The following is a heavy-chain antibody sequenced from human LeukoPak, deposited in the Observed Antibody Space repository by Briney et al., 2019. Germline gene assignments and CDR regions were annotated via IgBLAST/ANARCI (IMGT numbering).Heavy chain of an antibody. CDR3: ARGSLAVAGTYYYYYYMDV. V-gene: IGHV3-11*01. D-gene: IGHD6-19*01. Sequence: GGSLRLSCAASRFTFSDYYMSWIRQAPGKGLEWVSYISSSGSTIYYADSVKGRFTISRDNAKNSLYLQMNSLRAEDTAVYYCARGSLAVAGTYYYYYYMDVWGKGTTVTISS. CDR1: RFTFSDYY. J-gene: IGHJ6*03. CDR2: ISSSGSTI.